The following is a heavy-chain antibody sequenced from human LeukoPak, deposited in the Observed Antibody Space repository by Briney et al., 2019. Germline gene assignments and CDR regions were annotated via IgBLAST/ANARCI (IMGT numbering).Heavy chain of an antibody. CDR3: ARDGATVTTPYYYYGMDV. D-gene: IGHD4-17*01. Sequence: ASVKVSCKASGYIFTSYGINWVRQAPGQGPEWMGWISANNGNTNYAQKLQGRVTMTTDTFTSTAYMELRSLRSDDTAVYHCARDGATVTTPYYYYGMDVWGQGTTVTVSS. CDR2: ISANNGNT. V-gene: IGHV1-18*04. CDR1: GYIFTSYG. J-gene: IGHJ6*02.